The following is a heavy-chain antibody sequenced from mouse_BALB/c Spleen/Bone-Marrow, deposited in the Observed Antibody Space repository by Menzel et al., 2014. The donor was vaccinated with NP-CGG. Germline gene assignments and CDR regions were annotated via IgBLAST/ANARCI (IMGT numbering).Heavy chain of an antibody. J-gene: IGHJ4*01. V-gene: IGHV4-1*02. CDR1: GFDFSRYW. CDR3: ARPRGNYAMDY. Sequence: DVQLQESGGGLVQPGGSLKLSCVASGFDFSRYWMSWVRQAPGKGLEWIGEINPDSSTISYTPSLKDKFIISRDNAKNTLYLQMSKVRSEDTALYYCARPRGNYAMDYWGQGTSVTVSS. CDR2: INPDSSTI.